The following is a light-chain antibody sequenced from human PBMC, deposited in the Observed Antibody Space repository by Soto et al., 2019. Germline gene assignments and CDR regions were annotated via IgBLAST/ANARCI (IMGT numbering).Light chain of an antibody. V-gene: IGKV1-39*01. CDR3: QRRYKLKT. CDR2: ATS. Sequence: PVTQSPSSLAASVGDRLTLTCRASRNVIIYLNWYQHKPGKGPTLLIHATSNLQIGVPSRFSGSRSGTECTVTIISLEHEDFGTYSCQRRYKLKTVGQGTRLEIK. CDR1: RNVIIY. J-gene: IGKJ5*01.